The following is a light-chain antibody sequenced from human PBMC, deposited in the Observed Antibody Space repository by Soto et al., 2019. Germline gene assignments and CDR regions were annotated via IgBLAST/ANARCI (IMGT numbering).Light chain of an antibody. CDR1: SSDVGGYAY. CDR2: EVT. CDR3: SSYTRSTTPV. V-gene: IGLV2-14*01. Sequence: QSALTQPASVSGSPGQSITISCTGTSSDVGGYAYVSWYQQYPGKAPKLVISEVTNRPSGISHRFSGSRSGNTASLTISGLQADDEADYYCSSYTRSTTPVFGGGTKVTVL. J-gene: IGLJ2*01.